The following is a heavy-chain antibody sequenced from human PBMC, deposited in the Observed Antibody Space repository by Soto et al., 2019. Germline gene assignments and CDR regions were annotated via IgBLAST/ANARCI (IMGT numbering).Heavy chain of an antibody. Sequence: GGSLRLSCAASGFTFSNAWMNWVRQAPGKGLEWVGRIKSKTDGGTTDYAAPVKGRFTISRDDSKNTLYLQMNSLRSEDTAVYYCARATDGVVIMSYYYYYGMDVWGQGTTVTVSS. J-gene: IGHJ6*02. CDR3: ARATDGVVIMSYYYYYGMDV. CDR1: GFTFSNAW. V-gene: IGHV3-15*07. D-gene: IGHD3-3*01. CDR2: IKSKTDGGTT.